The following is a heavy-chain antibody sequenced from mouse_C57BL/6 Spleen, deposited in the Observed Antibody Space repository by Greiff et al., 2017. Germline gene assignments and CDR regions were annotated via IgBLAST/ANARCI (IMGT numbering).Heavy chain of an antibody. CDR3: ARGMITSSYYFDY. Sequence: QVQLQQSGAELVKPGASVKMSCKASGYTFTSYWITWVKQRPGQGLEWIGDIYPGSGSTNYNEKFKSKATLTVDTSSRTAYMRLSSLTSEDSAVYYCARGMITSSYYFDYWGQGTTLTVSS. J-gene: IGHJ2*01. CDR2: IYPGSGST. V-gene: IGHV1-55*01. D-gene: IGHD2-4*01. CDR1: GYTFTSYW.